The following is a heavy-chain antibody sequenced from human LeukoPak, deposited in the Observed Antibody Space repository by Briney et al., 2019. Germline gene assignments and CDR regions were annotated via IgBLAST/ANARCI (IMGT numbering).Heavy chain of an antibody. Sequence: GGSLRLSCAASGFTFDDYGMSWVRQAPGKGLEWVSGINWNGGSTGYADSVKGQFTISRDNAKNSLYLQMNSLRVEDTAVYYCARGSIVVVPAAGGGIDYWGQGTLVTVSS. CDR1: GFTFDDYG. J-gene: IGHJ4*02. D-gene: IGHD2-2*01. V-gene: IGHV3-20*04. CDR2: INWNGGST. CDR3: ARGSIVVVPAAGGGIDY.